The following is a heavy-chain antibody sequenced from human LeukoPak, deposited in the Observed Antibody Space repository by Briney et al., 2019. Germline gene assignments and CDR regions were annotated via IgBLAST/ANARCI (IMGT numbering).Heavy chain of an antibody. CDR1: GFTFSNYA. D-gene: IGHD5-24*01. CDR3: ARDGKATNDY. CDR2: TSGNGGTT. Sequence: GGSLRLSCAASGFTFSNYAMQWVRQAPEKRLEYVSGTSGNGGTTYYANSVKGRFTMSRDNSRNTLYLQMGSLRPEDTAVYYCARDGKATNDYWGQGTLVTVSS. V-gene: IGHV3-64*01. J-gene: IGHJ4*02.